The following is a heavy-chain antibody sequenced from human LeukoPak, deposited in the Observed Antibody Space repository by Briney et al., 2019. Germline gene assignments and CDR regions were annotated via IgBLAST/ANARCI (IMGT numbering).Heavy chain of an antibody. Sequence: SGPTLVNPTQTLTLNCTFSGFSLSTSGVGVGWIRQPPGKALEWLALIYWDDDKRYSPSLKSRLTITKDTSKNQVVLTMTNMDPVDTATYYCAHYYLTDYGDYPDAFDIWGQGTMVTVSS. V-gene: IGHV2-5*02. D-gene: IGHD4-17*01. CDR2: IYWDDDK. J-gene: IGHJ3*02. CDR1: GFSLSTSGVG. CDR3: AHYYLTDYGDYPDAFDI.